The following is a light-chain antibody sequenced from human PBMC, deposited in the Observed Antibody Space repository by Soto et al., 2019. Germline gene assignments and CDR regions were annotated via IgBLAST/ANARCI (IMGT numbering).Light chain of an antibody. CDR2: DAS. CDR3: HQYNSYLFT. Sequence: DIQMTQSPSTLSASVGDRVTITCRASKSISSWLAWYQQKPGKAPKLLIYDASSLERGVPSRLSGSGSGTDFTLTISSLQPDDFATYYCHQYNSYLFTFGPGTKVDIK. CDR1: KSISSW. V-gene: IGKV1-5*01. J-gene: IGKJ3*01.